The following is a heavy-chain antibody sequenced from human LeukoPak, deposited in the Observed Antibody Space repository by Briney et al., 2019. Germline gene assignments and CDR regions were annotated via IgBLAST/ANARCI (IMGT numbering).Heavy chain of an antibody. CDR3: ARFGRRYCSSTSCGWFDP. CDR1: GYTFTGYY. V-gene: IGHV1-2*02. J-gene: IGHJ5*02. CDR2: INPNSGGT. Sequence: ASVKVSCKASGYTFTGYYIHWVRQAPGQGLEWMGWINPNSGGTNYAQKFQGRVTMTRDTSISTAYMELSRLRSDDTAVYYCARFGRRYCSSTSCGWFDPWGQGTLVTVSS. D-gene: IGHD2-2*01.